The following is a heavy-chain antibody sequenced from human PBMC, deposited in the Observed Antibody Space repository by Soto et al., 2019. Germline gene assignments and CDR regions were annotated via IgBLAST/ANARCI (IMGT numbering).Heavy chain of an antibody. J-gene: IGHJ6*02. V-gene: IGHV3-30*18. D-gene: IGHD6-19*01. CDR3: AKDLSSGFSYYYGMDV. CDR1: GFTFSSYG. Sequence: QVQLVESGGGVVQPGRSLRLSCAASGFTFSSYGMHWVRQAPGKGLEWVAVISYDGSNKYYADSVKGRFTISRDNSKNTLYLQMNRLRAEDTAVYYCAKDLSSGFSYYYGMDVWGQGTTVTVSS. CDR2: ISYDGSNK.